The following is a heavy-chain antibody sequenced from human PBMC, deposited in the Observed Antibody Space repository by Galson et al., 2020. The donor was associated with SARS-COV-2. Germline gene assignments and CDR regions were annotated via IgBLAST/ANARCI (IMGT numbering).Heavy chain of an antibody. CDR2: IWYDGSNK. D-gene: IGHD3-10*01. J-gene: IGHJ3*02. CDR1: GFTFSTYG. V-gene: IGHV3-33*01. Sequence: TGGSLRLSCEASGFTFSTYGMDWVRQALGKGLEWVAVIWYDGSNKYYADSVKGRFTISRDNSKNTLYLQMNSLRAEDTAVYYCARGSSSHAFDIWGQGTMVTVSS. CDR3: ARGSSSHAFDI.